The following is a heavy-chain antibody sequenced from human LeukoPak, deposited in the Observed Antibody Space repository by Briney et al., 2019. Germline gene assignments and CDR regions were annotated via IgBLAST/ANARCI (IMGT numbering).Heavy chain of an antibody. J-gene: IGHJ4*02. CDR3: AKGRYYFDY. V-gene: IGHV3-30*18. D-gene: IGHD4-17*01. CDR1: DFTFSTYN. Sequence: QPGGSLRLSCAASDFTFSTYNMHWVRQAPGKGLEWVAVISYDGSNKYYADSVKGRFTISRDNSKNTLYLQMNSLRAEDTAVYYCAKGRYYFDYWGQGTLVTVSS. CDR2: ISYDGSNK.